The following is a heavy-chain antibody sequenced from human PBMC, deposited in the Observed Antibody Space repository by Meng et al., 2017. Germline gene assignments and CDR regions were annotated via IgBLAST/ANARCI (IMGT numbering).Heavy chain of an antibody. Sequence: SAKVSCKASGFTFTSSAMQWVRHARGQRLEWIGWIVVGSGNTNYAQKFQERVTITRNRSTSTAYMELSSLRSEDTAVYYCAADLPGPSPPRGSRALYYYGMDVWGQGTTVTVSS. J-gene: IGHJ6*02. CDR2: IVVGSGNT. V-gene: IGHV1-58*02. CDR1: GFTFTSSA. D-gene: IGHD3-10*01. CDR3: AADLPGPSPPRGSRALYYYGMDV.